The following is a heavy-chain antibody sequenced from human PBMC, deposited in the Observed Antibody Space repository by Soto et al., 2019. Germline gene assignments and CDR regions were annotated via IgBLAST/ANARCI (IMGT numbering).Heavy chain of an antibody. CDR3: ARDRKQGFGEPNWFDP. Sequence: SETLSLTCTVSGGSISIGGYYWSWIRQHPGKGLEWIGYIYYSGSTYYNPSLKSRVTISVDTSKNQFSLKLSSVTAADTAVYYCARDRKQGFGEPNWFDPWGQGTLVTVSS. CDR2: IYYSGST. CDR1: GGSISIGGYY. D-gene: IGHD3-10*01. J-gene: IGHJ5*02. V-gene: IGHV4-31*03.